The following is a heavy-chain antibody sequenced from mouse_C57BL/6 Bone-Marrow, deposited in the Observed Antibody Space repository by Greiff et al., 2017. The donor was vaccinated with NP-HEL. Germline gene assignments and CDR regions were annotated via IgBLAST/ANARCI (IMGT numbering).Heavy chain of an antibody. CDR3: ARSPLWLRRNYYAMDY. CDR1: GYSITSDY. V-gene: IGHV3-8*01. Sequence: VQLKESGPGLAKPSQTVSLTCSVTGYSITSDYWNWIRKFPGNKLEYMGYISYSGSTYYNPSLKSRISIPRDTSKNQYYLQLNSVTTEDTATYYWARSPLWLRRNYYAMDYWGQGTSVTVSS. CDR2: ISYSGST. D-gene: IGHD2-2*01. J-gene: IGHJ4*01.